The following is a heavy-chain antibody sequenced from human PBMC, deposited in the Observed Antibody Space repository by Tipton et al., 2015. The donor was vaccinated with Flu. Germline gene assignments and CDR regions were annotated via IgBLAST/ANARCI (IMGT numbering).Heavy chain of an antibody. CDR2: IYTTGST. CDR1: GGSINGGNYY. Sequence: TLSLTCTVSGGSINGGNYYWGWIRQPPGKGLEWIGRIYTTGSTNYNPSLRSRVTISGDTSKNHFSVQLSSVTAADTARYYCARVGDSSVAYGLDYWGQGTLVTVSS. CDR3: ARVGDSSVAYGLDY. D-gene: IGHD3-22*01. V-gene: IGHV4-61*02. J-gene: IGHJ4*02.